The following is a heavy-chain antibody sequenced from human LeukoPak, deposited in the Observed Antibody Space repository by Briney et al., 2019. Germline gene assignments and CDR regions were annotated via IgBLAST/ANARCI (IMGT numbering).Heavy chain of an antibody. V-gene: IGHV1-69*05. CDR2: IIPTFGTA. D-gene: IGHD3-3*01. Sequence: SVKVSCKASGGTFSSYAISWVRQAPGQGLEWMGGIIPTFGTANYAQKFQGRVTITTDESTSTAYMELSSLRSEDTAVYYCARANYYDFWSGYPSWFDPWGQGTLVTVSS. CDR3: ARANYYDFWSGYPSWFDP. J-gene: IGHJ5*02. CDR1: GGTFSSYA.